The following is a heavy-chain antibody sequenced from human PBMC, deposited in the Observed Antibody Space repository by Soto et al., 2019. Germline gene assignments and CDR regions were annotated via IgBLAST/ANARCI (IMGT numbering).Heavy chain of an antibody. J-gene: IGHJ3*02. CDR3: VRDYYDTSGYPNTFDM. Sequence: GGSLRLSCAASGFTFRDYWMSWVRQAPGKWLEWVATIKQDGSEKYYVDSVEDRFTISRDNAKNSLYLQMNSLRAEDSALYYCVRDYYDTSGYPNTFDMWGQGXMVTV. CDR2: IKQDGSEK. D-gene: IGHD3-22*01. V-gene: IGHV3-7*01. CDR1: GFTFRDYW.